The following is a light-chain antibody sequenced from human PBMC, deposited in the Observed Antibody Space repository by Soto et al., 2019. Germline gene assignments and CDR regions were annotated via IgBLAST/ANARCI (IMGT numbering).Light chain of an antibody. CDR2: EGS. CDR3: CSYTDSSTFVV. Sequence: QSALTQPASVSGSPGQSITISCTGTSSDVGSYNLVSWYQHYPGKAPKLMIYEGSKRSSGVSNRFSGSKSGNTASLTISGLQAEDEADYYCCSYTDSSTFVVFGGGTKLTVL. V-gene: IGLV2-23*03. CDR1: SSDVGSYNL. J-gene: IGLJ2*01.